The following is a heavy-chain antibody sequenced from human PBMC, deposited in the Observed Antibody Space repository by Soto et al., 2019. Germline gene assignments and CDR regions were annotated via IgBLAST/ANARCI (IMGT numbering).Heavy chain of an antibody. CDR2: ISYDGSNK. Sequence: PVGSLRLSCAASGFTFSSYAMHWVRQAPGKGLEWVAVISYDGSNKYYADSVKGRFTISRDNSKNTLYLQMNSLRAEDTAVYYCARGHYGMDVWGQGTTVTVSS. CDR1: GFTFSSYA. J-gene: IGHJ6*02. CDR3: ARGHYGMDV. V-gene: IGHV3-30-3*01.